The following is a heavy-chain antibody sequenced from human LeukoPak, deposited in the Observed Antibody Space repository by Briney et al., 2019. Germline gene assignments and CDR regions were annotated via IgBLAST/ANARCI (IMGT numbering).Heavy chain of an antibody. CDR3: AKALSYCSGGSCYSGFDY. CDR2: ISGGGGST. J-gene: IGHJ4*02. D-gene: IGHD2-15*01. Sequence: GGSLRLSCAASGFTFSSFALGWVGQAPGKGLEWFSVISGGGGSTYYADSVTGRFTISRDNSKNTLYVQMNSLTAEDTAVYYCAKALSYCSGGSCYSGFDYWGQGTLVTVSS. CDR1: GFTFSSFA. V-gene: IGHV3-23*01.